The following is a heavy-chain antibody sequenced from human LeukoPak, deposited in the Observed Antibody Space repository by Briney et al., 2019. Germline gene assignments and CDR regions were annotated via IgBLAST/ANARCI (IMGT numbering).Heavy chain of an antibody. J-gene: IGHJ5*02. CDR2: IMPLFGTA. CDR1: GRTFNNSA. V-gene: IGHV1-69*05. D-gene: IGHD2-21*01. Sequence: SVKLSCKTSGRTFNNSAISWVRQAAGHGLEWRRGIMPLFGTAGYAQKFQGRVTITKDESTRTVYLELTSLTSDDTAVYYCAGGVHGDYESGWLDPWGQGTIVSVSS. CDR3: AGGVHGDYESGWLDP.